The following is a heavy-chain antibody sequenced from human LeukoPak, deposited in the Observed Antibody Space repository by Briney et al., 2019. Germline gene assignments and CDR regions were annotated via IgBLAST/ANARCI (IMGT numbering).Heavy chain of an antibody. V-gene: IGHV3-30*04. J-gene: IGHJ4*02. CDR1: GFTVSSYS. Sequence: GGSLRLSCAASGFTVSSYSMRWVRQAPGKGLEWVAVISYDGSNKYYADSVKGRFTISRDNSKNTLYLKMNSLRDEDTAVYYCARDNRLRRVVQGYFDYWGQGTLVTVSS. CDR3: ARDNRLRRVVQGYFDY. CDR2: ISYDGSNK. D-gene: IGHD1-14*01.